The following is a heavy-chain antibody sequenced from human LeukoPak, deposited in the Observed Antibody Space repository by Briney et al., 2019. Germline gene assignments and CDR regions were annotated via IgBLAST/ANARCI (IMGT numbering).Heavy chain of an antibody. CDR3: AKDDYYGSGSYWGALFY. CDR2: ISWNSGSI. Sequence: GGSLRLSCAASGFTFDDYAMHWVRQAPGKGLEWVSGISWNSGSIGYADSVKGRFTISRDNAKNSLYLQMNSLRAGDTALYYCAKDDYYGSGSYWGALFYWGQGTLVTVSS. D-gene: IGHD3-10*01. V-gene: IGHV3-9*01. J-gene: IGHJ4*02. CDR1: GFTFDDYA.